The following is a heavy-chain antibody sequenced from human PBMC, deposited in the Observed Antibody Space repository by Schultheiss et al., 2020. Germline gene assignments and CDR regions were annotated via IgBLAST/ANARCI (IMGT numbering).Heavy chain of an antibody. V-gene: IGHV4-59*01. CDR3: ARGEILRWFDP. Sequence: SQTLSLTCAVYGGSFSGYYWSWIRQPPGKGLEWIGYIYYSGSTNYNPSLKSRVTISVDTSKNQFSLKLTSVTAADTAVYYCARGEILRWFDPWGQGTLVTVSS. CDR1: GGSFSGYY. J-gene: IGHJ5*02. CDR2: IYYSGST. D-gene: IGHD5-24*01.